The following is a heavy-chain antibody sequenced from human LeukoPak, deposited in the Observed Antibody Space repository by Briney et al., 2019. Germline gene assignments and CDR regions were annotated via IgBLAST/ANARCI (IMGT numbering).Heavy chain of an antibody. CDR3: AKDLYSSSYYDSSGYSDY. J-gene: IGHJ4*02. D-gene: IGHD3-22*01. CDR2: ISWDGVST. V-gene: IGHV3-43*01. Sequence: GGSLRLSCAASGFTFDDYTMHWVRQAPGKGLEWVSLISWDGVSTYYADSVKGRFTISRDNSKNSLYLQMNSLRTEDTALYYCAKDLYSSSYYDSSGYSDYWGQGTLVTVSS. CDR1: GFTFDDYT.